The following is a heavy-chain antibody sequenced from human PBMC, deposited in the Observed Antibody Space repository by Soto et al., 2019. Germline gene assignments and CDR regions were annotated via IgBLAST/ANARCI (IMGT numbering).Heavy chain of an antibody. CDR1: GYSFANYW. V-gene: IGHV5-51*01. Sequence: LKISCQGSGYSFANYWIAWVRQMPGKGLERVGVIYPGDSGTRYSPSFRGQVTISADKSISHVYLQWSSLKASDTAMYYCARNRLRQYYYGMDVWGQGTTVTVS. J-gene: IGHJ6*02. CDR2: IYPGDSGT. CDR3: ARNRLRQYYYGMDV. D-gene: IGHD3-10*01.